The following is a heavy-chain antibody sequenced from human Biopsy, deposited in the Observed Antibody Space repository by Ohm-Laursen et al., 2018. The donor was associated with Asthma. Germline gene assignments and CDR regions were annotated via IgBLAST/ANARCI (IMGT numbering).Heavy chain of an antibody. CDR3: AGKYGGNSPPLE. J-gene: IGHJ4*02. CDR1: GFTFSSYG. Sequence: SLRLSCTASGFTFSSYGMHWVRQAPGKGLEWVAVISHGGSNKYYADSVKGRFTISRNNSKNTLVQQMNSLSTEDKACYYCAGKYGGNSPPLEWGQGTLVTVSS. D-gene: IGHD4-23*01. CDR2: ISHGGSNK. V-gene: IGHV3-30*03.